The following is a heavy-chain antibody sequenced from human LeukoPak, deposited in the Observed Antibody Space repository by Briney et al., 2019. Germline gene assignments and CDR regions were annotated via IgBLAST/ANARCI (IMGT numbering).Heavy chain of an antibody. D-gene: IGHD2-2*01. V-gene: IGHV4-39*01. CDR2: IYYSGST. J-gene: IGHJ4*02. CDR1: GGSISSSSYY. CDR3: AIRFYCSSTSCQGVFYY. Sequence: PSETLSLTCTVSGGSISSSSYYWGRIRQPPGKGLEWNGSIYYSGSTYYNPSVKSRVTISVDTSKNQFSLKLSSVTAADTAVYYCAIRFYCSSTSCQGVFYYWGQGNLVTVSS.